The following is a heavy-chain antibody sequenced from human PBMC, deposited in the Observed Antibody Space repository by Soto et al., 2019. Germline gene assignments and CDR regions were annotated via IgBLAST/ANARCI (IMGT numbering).Heavy chain of an antibody. Sequence: EVQLVESGGGLVEPGGSLRLSCAASGFIFSSYNMNWVRQAPGKGLEWVSSISSSTGSGAYKYYADSVKGRFTTSRDNAKNSLYLQMNSLRAEDTAVYYCARGGYNWNSIDYWGQGTLVTVSS. CDR3: ARGGYNWNSIDY. D-gene: IGHD1-7*01. CDR1: GFIFSSYN. J-gene: IGHJ4*02. V-gene: IGHV3-21*01. CDR2: ISSSTGSGAYK.